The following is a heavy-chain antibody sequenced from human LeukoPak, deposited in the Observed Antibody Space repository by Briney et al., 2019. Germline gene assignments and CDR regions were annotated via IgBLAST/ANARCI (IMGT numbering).Heavy chain of an antibody. J-gene: IGHJ5*02. D-gene: IGHD6-13*01. CDR1: GGSFSGYY. V-gene: IGHV4-34*01. Sequence: SETLSLTCAVYGGSFSGYYWSWIRQPPGKGPEWIGEINHSGSTNYNPSLKSRVTISVDTSKNQFSLKLSSVTAADTAVYYCARDAAAGINWFDPWGQGTLVTVSS. CDR3: ARDAAAGINWFDP. CDR2: INHSGST.